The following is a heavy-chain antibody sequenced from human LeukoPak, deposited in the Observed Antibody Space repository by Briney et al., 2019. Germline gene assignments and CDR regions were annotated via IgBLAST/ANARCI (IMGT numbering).Heavy chain of an antibody. CDR2: ISYDGSNK. D-gene: IGHD3-10*01. J-gene: IGHJ4*02. CDR3: ARDTPYSSGSYNFDY. Sequence: GGSLRLSCAASGFTFSSYAMHWVRQAPGKGLEWVAVISYDGSNKYYADSVKGRFTISRDNSKNTLYLQMNSLRAEDTAVYYCARDTPYSSGSYNFDYWGQGTLVTVSS. V-gene: IGHV3-30-3*01. CDR1: GFTFSSYA.